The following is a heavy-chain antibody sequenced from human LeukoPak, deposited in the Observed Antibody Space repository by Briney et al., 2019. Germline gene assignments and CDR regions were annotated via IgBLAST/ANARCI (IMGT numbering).Heavy chain of an antibody. CDR1: GGFISSYY. V-gene: IGHV4-59*01. J-gene: IGHJ4*02. CDR3: ARLVYSYGQERFDY. Sequence: SETLSLTCTVSGGFISSYYWSWIRQPPGKGLEWIGYIYYSGSTNYNPSLKSRVTISVDTSKNQFSLKLSSVTAADTAVYYCARLVYSYGQERFDYWGQGTLAAVSS. D-gene: IGHD5-18*01. CDR2: IYYSGST.